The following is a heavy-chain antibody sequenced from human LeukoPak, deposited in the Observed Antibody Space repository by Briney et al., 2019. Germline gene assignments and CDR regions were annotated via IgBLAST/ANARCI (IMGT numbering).Heavy chain of an antibody. CDR1: GFTFSDYP. V-gene: IGHV3-23*01. Sequence: PGGSLRLSCAASGFTFSDYPMSWVRQAPGKGLEWVSAVSSSGATTYYADSVKGRFTISKDNSMNTLYLQMNSLRAEDTAVYYCARDPEREEMATTTFPPGNNWFDPWGQGTLVTVSS. D-gene: IGHD5-24*01. J-gene: IGHJ5*02. CDR3: ARDPEREEMATTTFPPGNNWFDP. CDR2: VSSSGATT.